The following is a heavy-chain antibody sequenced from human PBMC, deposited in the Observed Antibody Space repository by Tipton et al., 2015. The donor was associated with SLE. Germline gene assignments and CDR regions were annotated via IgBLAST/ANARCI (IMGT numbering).Heavy chain of an antibody. J-gene: IGHJ4*02. Sequence: TLSLTCTVSGGSISSSSNFWGWIRQPPGKGLDWIGSIYYSGSTYYNPSLESRVTISVDTSKNQFSLKLSSVTAADTAVYYRARHTADGYNYYFDNWGQGSLVTVSS. CDR1: GGSISSSSNF. D-gene: IGHD5-24*01. V-gene: IGHV4-39*07. CDR3: ARHTADGYNYYFDN. CDR2: IYYSGST.